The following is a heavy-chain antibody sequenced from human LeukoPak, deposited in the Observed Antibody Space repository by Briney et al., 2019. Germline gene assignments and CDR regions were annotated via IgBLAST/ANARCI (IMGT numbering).Heavy chain of an antibody. CDR1: GYTFTSYY. Sequence: ASVKVSCKASGYTFTSYYMHWVRQAPGQGLEWMGIINPSGGSTSYAQKFQGRVAMTRDMSTSTVYMELSSLRSEDTAVYYCARDLVVVVAATRVARNWFDPWGQGTLVTVSS. J-gene: IGHJ5*02. V-gene: IGHV1-46*01. CDR3: ARDLVVVVAATRVARNWFDP. D-gene: IGHD2-15*01. CDR2: INPSGGST.